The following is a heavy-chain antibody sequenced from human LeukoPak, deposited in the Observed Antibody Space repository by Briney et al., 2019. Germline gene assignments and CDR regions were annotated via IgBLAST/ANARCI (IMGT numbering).Heavy chain of an antibody. CDR2: ISSSSSTI. Sequence: GGSLRLSCAASGFTFSSYSMNWVRQAPGKGLEWVSYISSSSSTIYYADSMKGRFTISRDNAKNSLYLQMNCLRAEDTAVYYCARPDCSSTSCYGWFDYWGQGTLVTVSS. CDR1: GFTFSSYS. D-gene: IGHD2-2*01. V-gene: IGHV3-48*01. J-gene: IGHJ4*02. CDR3: ARPDCSSTSCYGWFDY.